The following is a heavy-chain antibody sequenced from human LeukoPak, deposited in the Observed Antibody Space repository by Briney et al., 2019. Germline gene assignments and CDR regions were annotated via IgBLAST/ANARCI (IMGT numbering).Heavy chain of an antibody. CDR1: GYTLTELS. CDR3: ARGFWSGYYIDY. Sequence: ASVKVSCKVSGYTLTELSMHWVRQAPGKGLEWMGGFDPEDGETIYAQKFQGRVTMTRNTSISTAYMELSSLRSEDTAVYYCARGFWSGYYIDYWGQGTLVTVSS. CDR2: FDPEDGET. J-gene: IGHJ4*02. V-gene: IGHV1-24*01. D-gene: IGHD3-3*01.